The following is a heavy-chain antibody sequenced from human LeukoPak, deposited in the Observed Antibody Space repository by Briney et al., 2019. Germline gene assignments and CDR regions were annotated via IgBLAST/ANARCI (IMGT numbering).Heavy chain of an antibody. CDR2: IHQSGST. J-gene: IGHJ4*02. Sequence: SETLSLTCTVSGGSISSSSYYWGWIRQPPGKGLEWIGSIHQSGSTYYNPSLKSRVTISVDTSKNQFSLKLTSVTAADTALYYCARVGGGSGSSFDYWGQGTLVTVSS. D-gene: IGHD3-10*01. V-gene: IGHV4-39*07. CDR3: ARVGGGSGSSFDY. CDR1: GGSISSSSYY.